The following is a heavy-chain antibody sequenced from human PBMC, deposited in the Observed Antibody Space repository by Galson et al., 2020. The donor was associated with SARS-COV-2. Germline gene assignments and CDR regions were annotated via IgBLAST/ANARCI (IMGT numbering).Heavy chain of an antibody. CDR2: IYYSGST. V-gene: IGHV4-39*07. CDR3: ARDYGSVAGEGDFDY. Sequence: SETLSLTCSVSGGSISSSRDYWAWIRQPPGKGLEWIGSIYYSGSTYYNPSLKSRVTMLVDTSKNQFSLNLRSVTAADTAVYYCARDYGSVAGEGDFDYWGQGMLVTVSS. J-gene: IGHJ4*02. D-gene: IGHD6-19*01. CDR1: GGSISSSRDY.